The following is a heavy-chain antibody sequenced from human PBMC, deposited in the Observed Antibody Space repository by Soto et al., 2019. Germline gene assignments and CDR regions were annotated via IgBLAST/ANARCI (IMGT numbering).Heavy chain of an antibody. J-gene: IGHJ4*02. CDR2: IKSKTDGGTA. V-gene: IGHV3-15*01. D-gene: IGHD3-9*01. CDR3: TTGIYYDILTGYHNVAY. Sequence: LRLSFVASGFNLSHPWMTWVRQAAGKGLEWVGRIKSKTDGGTADYAAPVKGRATISRDDSKNTVYLQMNSPKTEDTAVYYCTTGIYYDILTGYHNVAYWGQGALVTVSS. CDR1: GFNLSHPW.